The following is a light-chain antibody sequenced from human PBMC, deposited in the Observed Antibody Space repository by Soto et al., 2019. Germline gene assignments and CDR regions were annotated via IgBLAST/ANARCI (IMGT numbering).Light chain of an antibody. CDR2: AAS. CDR1: QGISSS. V-gene: IGKV1-12*01. J-gene: IGKJ2*01. CDR3: QQASGFPLT. Sequence: DIQMAQPPSSVAASVGDRVTITCRASQGISSSLAWHQQKPGKAPKLLIYAASNLQSGVPSRFSGSGSGTDFTLTISSLQPEDFATYFCQQASGFPLTFGQGTKLEI.